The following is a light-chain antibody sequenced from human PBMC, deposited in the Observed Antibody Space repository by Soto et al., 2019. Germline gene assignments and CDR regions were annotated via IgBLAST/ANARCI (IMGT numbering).Light chain of an antibody. J-gene: IGKJ1*01. Sequence: EIVRTQSPATLSVSPGERATFSCRASQSVNSNLVWYQQKPGQPPRLLIGASTRASGIPDRFSDSGSGTDFTLTISRLEPEDFAVYYCQQFAASPRTFGQGTKVDIK. CDR3: QQFAASPRT. CDR2: GAS. V-gene: IGKV3D-15*01. CDR1: QSVNSN.